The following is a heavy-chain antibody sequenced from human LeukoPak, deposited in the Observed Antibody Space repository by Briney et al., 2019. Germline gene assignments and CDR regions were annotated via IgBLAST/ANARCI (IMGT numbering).Heavy chain of an antibody. CDR3: ARDGDTEDYWYFDL. J-gene: IGHJ2*01. D-gene: IGHD2-15*01. V-gene: IGHV1-2*02. Sequence: ASVKVSCKASGGTFSSYAISWVRQAPGQGLEWMGWINPNSGGTNYAQKFQGRVTMTRDTSISTAYMELSRLRSDDTAVYYCARDGDTEDYWYFDLWGRGTLVTVSS. CDR1: GGTFSSYA. CDR2: INPNSGGT.